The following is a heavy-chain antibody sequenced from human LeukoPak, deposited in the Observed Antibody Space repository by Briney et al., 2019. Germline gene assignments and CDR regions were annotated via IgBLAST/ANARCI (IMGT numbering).Heavy chain of an antibody. J-gene: IGHJ3*02. Sequence: SETLSLTCTVSGGSLSSYYWSWIRQPPGKGLEWIGYIYYSGSTNYNPSLKSRVTISVDTSKNQFSLKLSSVTAADTAVYYCARVRNLGAFDIWGQGTMVTVSS. CDR3: ARVRNLGAFDI. CDR2: IYYSGST. CDR1: GGSLSSYY. D-gene: IGHD1-14*01. V-gene: IGHV4-59*01.